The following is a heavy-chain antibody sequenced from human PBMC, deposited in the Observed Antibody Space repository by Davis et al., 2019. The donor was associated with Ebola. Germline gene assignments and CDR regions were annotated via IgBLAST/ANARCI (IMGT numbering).Heavy chain of an antibody. V-gene: IGHV3-23*01. Sequence: PGGSLRLSCAASGFTFSSYAMSWVRQAPGKGLEWVSAISGSGGSTYYADSVKGRFTISRDNSKNTLYLQMNGLRAEDTAVYYCTRVIDGDYDGNWGQGTLVTVSS. CDR3: TRVIDGDYDGN. D-gene: IGHD4-17*01. CDR1: GFTFSSYA. J-gene: IGHJ4*02. CDR2: ISGSGGST.